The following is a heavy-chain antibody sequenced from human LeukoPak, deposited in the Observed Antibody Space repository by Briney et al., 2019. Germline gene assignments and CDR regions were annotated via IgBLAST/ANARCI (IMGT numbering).Heavy chain of an antibody. D-gene: IGHD5-24*01. CDR1: GYTFTSYD. Sequence: ASVKVSCKASGYTFTSYDINWVRQATRQGLEWMGWMNPNSGNTGYAQKFQGRVTMTRNTSISTAYMELSSLRSEDTAVYYCARGTIAHQRWLQFRRREAWSVPDYWGQGTLVTVSS. CDR3: ARGTIAHQRWLQFRRREAWSVPDY. V-gene: IGHV1-8*01. CDR2: MNPNSGNT. J-gene: IGHJ4*02.